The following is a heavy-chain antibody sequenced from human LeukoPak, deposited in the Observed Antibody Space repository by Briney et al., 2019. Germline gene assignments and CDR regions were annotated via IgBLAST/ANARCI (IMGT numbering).Heavy chain of an antibody. D-gene: IGHD1-14*01. CDR2: IYHSGST. CDR3: ARGAVPEPASWFDP. J-gene: IGHJ5*02. Sequence: SQTLSLTCAVSGGSISSGGYSWSWIRQPPGKGLEWIGYIYHSGSTYYNPSLKSRVTISVDRSKNQFSLKLSSVTAADTAVYYCARGAVPEPASWFDPWGQGTLVTVSS. V-gene: IGHV4-30-2*01. CDR1: GGSISSGGYS.